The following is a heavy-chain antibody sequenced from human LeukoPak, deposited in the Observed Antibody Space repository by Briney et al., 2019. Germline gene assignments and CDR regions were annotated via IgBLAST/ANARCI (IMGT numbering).Heavy chain of an antibody. CDR2: ISWNSGSI. CDR3: AKDYGRSGYDLGY. V-gene: IGHV3-9*01. J-gene: IGHJ4*02. Sequence: GRSLRLSCAASGFTFDDYAMHWVRQAPGKGLEWVSGISWNSGSIGYADSVKGRFTISRDNAKNSLYLQMNSLRAEDTALYYCAKDYGRSGYDLGYWGQGTLVTVSS. CDR1: GFTFDDYA. D-gene: IGHD5-12*01.